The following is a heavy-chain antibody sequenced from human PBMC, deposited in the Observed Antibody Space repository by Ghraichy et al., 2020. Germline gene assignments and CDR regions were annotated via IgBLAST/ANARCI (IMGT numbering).Heavy chain of an antibody. CDR1: GGSISSSSYY. D-gene: IGHD1-26*01. CDR2: IYYSGST. V-gene: IGHV4-39*01. J-gene: IGHJ4*02. Sequence: SETLSLTCTVSGGSISSSSYYWGWIRQPPGMGLEWIGSIYYSGSTYYNTSLKSRVTISVDTSKNQFSLKLSSVTAADTAVYYCARRGVGATTDFDYWGQGTLVTVSS. CDR3: ARRGVGATTDFDY.